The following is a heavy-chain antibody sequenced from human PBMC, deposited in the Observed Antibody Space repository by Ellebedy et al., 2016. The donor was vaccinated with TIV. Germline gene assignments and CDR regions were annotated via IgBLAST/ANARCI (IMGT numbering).Heavy chain of an antibody. CDR2: IYHSGST. CDR3: ARGRALGNADPLRLGSCAFDI. CDR1: GGSISSSSYY. D-gene: IGHD2-8*01. V-gene: IGHV4-39*07. J-gene: IGHJ3*02. Sequence: SETLSLTXTVSGGSISSSSYYWGWIRQPPGKGLEWIGSIYHSGSTYYNPSLKSRVTISVDTSKNQFSLKLSSVTAADTAVYYCARGRALGNADPLRLGSCAFDIWGQGTMVTVSS.